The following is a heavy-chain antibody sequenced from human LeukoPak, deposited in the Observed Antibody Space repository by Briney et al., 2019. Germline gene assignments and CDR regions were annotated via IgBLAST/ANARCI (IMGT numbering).Heavy chain of an antibody. V-gene: IGHV1-46*01. D-gene: IGHD3-22*01. J-gene: IGHJ4*02. Sequence: ASVKVSCKASGYTFTSYYMHWVRQAPGQGLEWMGIINPSGGSTSYAQKFQGRVTMTRDTSTSTVYMELSSLRSEDTAVYYCARDSTATYYYDSRAQGPIDYWGQGTLVTVSS. CDR3: ARDSTATYYYDSRAQGPIDY. CDR2: INPSGGST. CDR1: GYTFTSYY.